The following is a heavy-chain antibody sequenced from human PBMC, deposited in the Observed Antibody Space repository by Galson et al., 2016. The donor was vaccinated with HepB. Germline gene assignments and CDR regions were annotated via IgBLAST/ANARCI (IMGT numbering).Heavy chain of an antibody. CDR2: ISYDGSDK. Sequence: SLRLSCAASGFTFGCCGMHWVRQAPGKGLEWVAVISYDGSDKYYSDSVKGRFTISRDNSNNTLHLQKNSLRAGDTAVYYCSKDTPGPAGNSPWGQGALVTVSS. CDR3: SKDTPGPAGNSP. D-gene: IGHD4-23*01. J-gene: IGHJ4*02. CDR1: GFTFGCCG. V-gene: IGHV3-30*18.